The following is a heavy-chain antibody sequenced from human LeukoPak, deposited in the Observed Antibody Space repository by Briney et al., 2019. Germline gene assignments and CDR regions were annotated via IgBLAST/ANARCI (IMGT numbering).Heavy chain of an antibody. CDR1: GFTFSSYS. CDR2: ISSSSSTI. V-gene: IGHV3-48*04. Sequence: PGGSLRLSCAASGFTFSSYSMNWVRQAPGKGLEWVSYISSSSSTIYYADSVKGRFTISRDNAKNSLYLQMNSLRAEDTAVYYCAKEKQVGATRYFDYWGQGTLVTVSS. D-gene: IGHD1-26*01. CDR3: AKEKQVGATRYFDY. J-gene: IGHJ4*02.